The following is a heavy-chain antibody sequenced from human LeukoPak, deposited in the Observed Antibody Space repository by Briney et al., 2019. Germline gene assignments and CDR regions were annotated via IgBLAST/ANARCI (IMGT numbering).Heavy chain of an antibody. Sequence: SETLSLTCAVSGGSISSSNWWSWVRQPPGKGLEWIGEIYHSGSTNYNPSLKSRVTISVDKSKNQFSLKLSSVTAADTAVYYCVRNRDYYGSGSCRYWGQGTLVTVSS. D-gene: IGHD3-10*01. J-gene: IGHJ4*02. CDR1: GGSISSSNW. CDR3: VRNRDYYGSGSCRY. V-gene: IGHV4-4*02. CDR2: IYHSGST.